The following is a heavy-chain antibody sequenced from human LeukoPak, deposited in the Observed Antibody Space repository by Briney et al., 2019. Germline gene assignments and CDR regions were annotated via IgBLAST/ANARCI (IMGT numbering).Heavy chain of an antibody. CDR2: IYSGGST. V-gene: IGHV3-53*05. CDR3: ASYDFWSGTYSDY. CDR1: GFTVSSNY. D-gene: IGHD3-3*01. Sequence: GGSLRLSCAASGFTVSSNYMSWVRQAPGKGLEWVSVIYSGGSTYYADSVKGRFTISRDNSKNTLYLEMNSLRTEDTAVYYCASYDFWSGTYSDYWGQGTLVTVSS. J-gene: IGHJ4*02.